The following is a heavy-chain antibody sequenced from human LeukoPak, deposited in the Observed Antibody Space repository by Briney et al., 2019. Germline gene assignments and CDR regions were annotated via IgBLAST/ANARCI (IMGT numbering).Heavy chain of an antibody. V-gene: IGHV3-30-3*01. J-gene: IGHJ4*02. Sequence: GGSLRLSCAASGFTFSSYAMHWVREATGKGLEWVAVISYDGSNKYYADSVKGRFTISRDNSKNTLYLQMNSLRAEDTAVYYCAGSAAGSTWIQLWLSGFDYWGQGTLVTVSS. CDR3: AGSAAGSTWIQLWLSGFDY. CDR2: ISYDGSNK. CDR1: GFTFSSYA. D-gene: IGHD5-18*01.